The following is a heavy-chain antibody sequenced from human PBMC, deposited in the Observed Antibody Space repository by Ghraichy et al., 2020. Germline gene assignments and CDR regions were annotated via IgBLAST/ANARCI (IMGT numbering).Heavy chain of an antibody. D-gene: IGHD6-19*01. Sequence: SETLSLTCTVSGGSISSSSYYWGWIRQPPGKGLEWIGSIYYSGSTYYNPSLKSRVTISVDTSKNQFSLKLSSVTAADTAVYYCASRQGKIAVGDYWGQGTLVTVSS. CDR3: ASRQGKIAVGDY. CDR1: GGSISSSSYY. J-gene: IGHJ4*02. CDR2: IYYSGST. V-gene: IGHV4-39*01.